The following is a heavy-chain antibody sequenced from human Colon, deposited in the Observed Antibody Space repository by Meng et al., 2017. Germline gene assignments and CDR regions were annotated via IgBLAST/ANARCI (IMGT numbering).Heavy chain of an antibody. J-gene: IGHJ4*02. CDR1: GFIFTDYA. CDR2: ISYDGTEK. Sequence: GGSLRLSCAASGFIFTDYALHWVRQPQGKGLEWLPVISYDGTEKYYADSVKGRFTISRDDSKITLCLQMNSLRVEDTAVYYCTMSTEHPVEPHASFSHDYWGQGTLVTVSS. D-gene: IGHD1-14*01. CDR3: TMSTEHPVEPHASFSHDY. V-gene: IGHV3-30*01.